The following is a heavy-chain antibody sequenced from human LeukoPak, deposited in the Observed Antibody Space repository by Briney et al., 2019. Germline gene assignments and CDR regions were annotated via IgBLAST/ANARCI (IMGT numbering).Heavy chain of an antibody. CDR3: ARDRPHNWFDP. J-gene: IGHJ5*02. CDR1: GFTLGNAW. CDR2: IDSDGTTT. V-gene: IGHV3-74*01. D-gene: IGHD1-14*01. Sequence: GGSLRLSCAASGFTLGNAWMHWVREAPGEGLVWVSRIDSDGTTTIYADSVKGRFTISRDNAKNTVYLQMNSLRVEDTAVYYCARDRPHNWFDPWGQGTLVTVSS.